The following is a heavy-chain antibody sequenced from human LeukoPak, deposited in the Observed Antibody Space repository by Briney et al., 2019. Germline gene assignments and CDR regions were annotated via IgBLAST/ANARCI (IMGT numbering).Heavy chain of an antibody. CDR3: ARVSGDYVFDH. J-gene: IGHJ4*02. Sequence: KSSETLSLTCAVYGGSFSGYYWSWIRQPPGKGLEWIGEINHSGSTNYNPSLKSRVTISVDTSKNQFSLKLSSVTAADTAVYYCARVSGDYVFDHWGQGTLVTVSS. CDR1: GGSFSGYY. D-gene: IGHD4-17*01. V-gene: IGHV4-34*01. CDR2: INHSGST.